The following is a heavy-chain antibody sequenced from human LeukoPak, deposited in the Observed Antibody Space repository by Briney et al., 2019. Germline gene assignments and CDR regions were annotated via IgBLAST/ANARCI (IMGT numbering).Heavy chain of an antibody. J-gene: IGHJ6*03. CDR1: GGSISSSSYY. V-gene: IGHV4-39*01. Sequence: SETLSLTCTVSGGSISSSSYYWGWIRQPPGKGLEWIGSIYYSGSTYYNPSLKSRVTISVDTSKNQFSLKLSSVTAADTAVYYCAGLNSSGWNYYYYMDVWGKGTTVTVSS. D-gene: IGHD6-19*01. CDR3: AGLNSSGWNYYYYMDV. CDR2: IYYSGST.